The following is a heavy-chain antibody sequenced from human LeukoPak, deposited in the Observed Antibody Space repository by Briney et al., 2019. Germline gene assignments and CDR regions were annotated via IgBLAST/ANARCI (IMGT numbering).Heavy chain of an antibody. CDR1: GGSVSSSTYY. J-gene: IGHJ4*02. Sequence: SETLSLTCTVSGGSVSSSTYYWGWIRQPPGKGLEWIGSIYYSGSTYYNPSLKSRVTISVDTSKNQFSLKLGSVTAADTAVYSCRDHTHRWLQGNWGKGTLVTVSS. V-gene: IGHV4-39*01. D-gene: IGHD5-24*01. CDR2: IYYSGST. CDR3: RDHTHRWLQGN.